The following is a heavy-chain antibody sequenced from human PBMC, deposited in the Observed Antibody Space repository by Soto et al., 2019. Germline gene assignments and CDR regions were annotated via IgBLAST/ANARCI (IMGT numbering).Heavy chain of an antibody. D-gene: IGHD6-13*01. Sequence: GGSLSLSCAASGFMFSSYAMHWVRQAPGKGLEWVAGIWYDGSTKYYGDSVKGRYRISREISKNRRDRQMNSRKAEATAVYYCARVASSSSWHTPPLDRWGKGPRVTVSS. CDR2: IWYDGSTK. CDR1: GFMFSSYA. V-gene: IGHV3-33*01. CDR3: ARVASSSSWHTPPLDR. J-gene: IGHJ1*01.